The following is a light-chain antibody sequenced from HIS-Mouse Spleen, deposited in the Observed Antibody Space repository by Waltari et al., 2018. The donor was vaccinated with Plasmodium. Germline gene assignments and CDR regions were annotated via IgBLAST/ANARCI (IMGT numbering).Light chain of an antibody. Sequence: SYELTQPPSVSVSPGQTARIPCSGDALPKKYAYWYQQKSGQAPVLVIYEDSERPSGIPERFSGSSSGTMATLTISGAQVEDEADYYCYSTDSSGNHRVFGGGTKLTVL. CDR3: YSTDSSGNHRV. CDR2: EDS. CDR1: ALPKKY. V-gene: IGLV3-10*01. J-gene: IGLJ3*02.